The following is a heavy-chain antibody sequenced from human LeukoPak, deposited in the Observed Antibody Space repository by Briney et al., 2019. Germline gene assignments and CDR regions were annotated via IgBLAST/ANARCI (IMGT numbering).Heavy chain of an antibody. Sequence: GGSLRLSCAASGFTFSSYSMNWVRQAPGKGLECVSSISSSSSYIYYADSVKGRFTISRDNAKNSLYLQMNSLRAEDTAVYYCARGWRSGGWFDPWGQGTLVTVSS. V-gene: IGHV3-21*01. CDR1: GFTFSSYS. D-gene: IGHD1-1*01. CDR2: ISSSSSYI. J-gene: IGHJ5*02. CDR3: ARGWRSGGWFDP.